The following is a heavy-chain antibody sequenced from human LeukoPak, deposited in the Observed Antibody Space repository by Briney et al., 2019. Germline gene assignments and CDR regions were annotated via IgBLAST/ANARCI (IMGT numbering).Heavy chain of an antibody. J-gene: IGHJ4*02. Sequence: PGGSLRLSCAASGFTFSSYWMSWVRQAPGKGLEGVANIKQDGSEKYYVDSVKGRFTISRDNAKNSLYLQMNSLRAEDTAAYYCARAQYCSGGSCYYFDYWGQGTLVTVSS. CDR2: IKQDGSEK. V-gene: IGHV3-7*03. D-gene: IGHD2-15*01. CDR1: GFTFSSYW. CDR3: ARAQYCSGGSCYYFDY.